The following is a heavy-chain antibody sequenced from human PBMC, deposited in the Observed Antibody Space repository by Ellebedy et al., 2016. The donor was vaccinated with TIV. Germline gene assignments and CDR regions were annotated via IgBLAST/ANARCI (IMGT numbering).Heavy chain of an antibody. CDR3: ARAPGGDSVGLAFDI. V-gene: IGHV4-39*07. CDR2: IYYSGST. J-gene: IGHJ3*02. Sequence: SETLSLXCTVSGGSISSSSYYWGWIRQPPGKGLEWIGSIYYSGSTYYNPSLKSRVTISVDTSKNQFSLKLSSVTAADTAVYYCARAPGGDSVGLAFDIWGQGTMVTVSS. CDR1: GGSISSSSYY. D-gene: IGHD2-15*01.